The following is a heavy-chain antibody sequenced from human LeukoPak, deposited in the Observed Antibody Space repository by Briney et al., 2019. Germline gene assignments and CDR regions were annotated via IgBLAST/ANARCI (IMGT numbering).Heavy chain of an antibody. Sequence: TGGSLRLSCAASGLTFSSYTMHWVRQAPGKGLEWVAIISYDGSNKYYADSVKGRFTISRDNSKNTLSLEMNSLRVEDTAVYYCARGSAAGQWLYLFDYWGQGTLVTVSS. V-gene: IGHV3-30-3*01. CDR1: GLTFSSYT. D-gene: IGHD6-19*01. CDR2: ISYDGSNK. CDR3: ARGSAAGQWLYLFDY. J-gene: IGHJ4*02.